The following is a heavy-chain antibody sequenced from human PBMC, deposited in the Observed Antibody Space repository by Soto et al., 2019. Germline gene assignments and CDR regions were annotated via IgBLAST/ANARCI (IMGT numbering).Heavy chain of an antibody. CDR3: IGQITMSGMVSLY. J-gene: IGHJ4*02. D-gene: IGHD3-3*01. CDR2: IKSEIDGGTT. CDR1: GFSFTSAW. V-gene: IGHV3-15*07. Sequence: EVQLVEAGGGWVEPGGSLGLSCRASGFSFTSAWMNWVRQAPGKGLEWVGRIKSEIDGGTTAFTAPVKDRFTISRDDAENTVSLHMSSLVTEDTAIYYCIGQITMSGMVSLYRGQGTPVTVSS.